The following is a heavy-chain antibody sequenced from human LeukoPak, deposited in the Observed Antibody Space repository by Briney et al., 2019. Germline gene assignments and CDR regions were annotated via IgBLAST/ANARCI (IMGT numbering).Heavy chain of an antibody. Sequence: GGSLRLSCATSGFTFDDYGMSWVRQAPGKGLEWVAVISYDGSNKYYADSVKGRFTISRDNSKNTLYLQMNSLRAEDTAVYYCAKDYGGNLDYWGQGTLVTVSS. V-gene: IGHV3-30*18. CDR3: AKDYGGNLDY. J-gene: IGHJ4*02. CDR2: ISYDGSNK. CDR1: GFTFDDYG. D-gene: IGHD4-23*01.